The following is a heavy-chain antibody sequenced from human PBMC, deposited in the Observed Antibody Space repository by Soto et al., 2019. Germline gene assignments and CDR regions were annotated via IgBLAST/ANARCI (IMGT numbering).Heavy chain of an antibody. V-gene: IGHV3-15*01. Sequence: GGSLRLSCAASGFTFSNAWMSWVRQAPGKGLEWVGRIKSKTDGGTTDYAAPVKGRFTISRDDSKNTLYLQMNSLKTEDTAVYYCTTDRETVTTRSEKYYFDYWGQGTLVTVSS. J-gene: IGHJ4*02. D-gene: IGHD4-17*01. CDR3: TTDRETVTTRSEKYYFDY. CDR2: IKSKTDGGTT. CDR1: GFTFSNAW.